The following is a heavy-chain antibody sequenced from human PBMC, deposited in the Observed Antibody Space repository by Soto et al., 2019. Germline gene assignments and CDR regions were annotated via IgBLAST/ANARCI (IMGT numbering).Heavy chain of an antibody. V-gene: IGHV4-39*01. CDR2: IYYSGTT. Sequence: LSLTCTVSGDSISSSTYYWGWIRQPPGKGLEWIGNIYYSGTTYYNPSLRSRVTISVDTSKNQFSLKLNSMTAADTAVYYCARHNYGSGSTYFDYWGQGTLVTVSS. D-gene: IGHD3-10*01. CDR1: GDSISSSTYY. CDR3: ARHNYGSGSTYFDY. J-gene: IGHJ4*02.